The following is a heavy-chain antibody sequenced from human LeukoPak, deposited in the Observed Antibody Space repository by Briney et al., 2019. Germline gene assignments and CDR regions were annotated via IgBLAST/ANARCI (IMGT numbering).Heavy chain of an antibody. J-gene: IGHJ3*01. CDR3: ARDWLAGNPYHAFDL. Sequence: GGSLRLSCAASGFTFNSYWMSWVRQASGKGLECVANIKEGGSEEYYVDSVKGRFSISRDNAKNSLYLQMNSLRAEDTAVYYCARDWLAGNPYHAFDLWGKGTMVTVSS. V-gene: IGHV3-7*01. CDR2: IKEGGSEE. D-gene: IGHD3-22*01. CDR1: GFTFNSYW.